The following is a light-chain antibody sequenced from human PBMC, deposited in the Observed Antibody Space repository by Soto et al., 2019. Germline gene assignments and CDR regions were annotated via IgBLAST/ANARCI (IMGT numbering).Light chain of an antibody. CDR1: QSVSTS. CDR2: GAS. CDR3: QESYSFLWGT. J-gene: IGKJ1*01. V-gene: IGKV1-39*01. Sequence: DIQMTQSPSSLSASVGDTITITCRASQSVSTSLNWYQQKAGKAPKLLIYGASTLQSGVPLRFSGSGSGTDFTLTISSLQREDFATYYCQESYSFLWGTCGQGTTVDIK.